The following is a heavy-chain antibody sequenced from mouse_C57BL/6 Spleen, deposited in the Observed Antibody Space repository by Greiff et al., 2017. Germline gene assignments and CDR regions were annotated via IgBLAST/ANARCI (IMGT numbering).Heavy chain of an antibody. J-gene: IGHJ2*01. D-gene: IGHD4-1*02. CDR1: GFTFSNYW. CDR3: PQLGPYFDY. Sequence: EVKVEESGGGLVQPGGSMKLSCVASGFTFSNYWMNWVRQSPEKGLEWVAQIRLKADNYATHYAESVKGRFTISRDDSKSSVYLQMNNLRAEDTVIYYCPQLGPYFDYWGQGTTLTVSS. V-gene: IGHV6-3*01. CDR2: IRLKADNYAT.